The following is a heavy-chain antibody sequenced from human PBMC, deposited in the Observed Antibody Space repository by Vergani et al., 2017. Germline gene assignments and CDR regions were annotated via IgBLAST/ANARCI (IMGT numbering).Heavy chain of an antibody. J-gene: IGHJ4*02. CDR1: GFTFSSYG. CDR3: ARSGGELGILPSSFDY. CDR2: ISYDGSNK. V-gene: IGHV3-30*03. D-gene: IGHD7-27*01. Sequence: QVQLVESGGGVVQPGRSLRLSCAASGFTFSSYGMHWVRQAPGKGLEWVAVISYDGSNKYYADSVKGRFTISRDNSKNTLYLQMNSLRAEDTAVYYCARSGGELGILPSSFDYWGQGTLVTVSS.